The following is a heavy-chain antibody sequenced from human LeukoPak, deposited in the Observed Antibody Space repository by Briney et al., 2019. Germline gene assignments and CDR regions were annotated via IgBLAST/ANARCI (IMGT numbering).Heavy chain of an antibody. V-gene: IGHV3-66*01. CDR2: IYSTGGI. D-gene: IGHD3-22*01. CDR3: ARFYFDSSGQNSHAY. CDR1: GFTVSNNY. Sequence: PGGSLRLSCAVSGFTVSNNYMSWVRQAPGKGLEWVSVIYSTGGIHYADSVKGRFTISRDSSKNTLFLQMSNLRAEDTAVYYCARFYFDSSGQNSHAYWGQGTQVTVSA. J-gene: IGHJ4*02.